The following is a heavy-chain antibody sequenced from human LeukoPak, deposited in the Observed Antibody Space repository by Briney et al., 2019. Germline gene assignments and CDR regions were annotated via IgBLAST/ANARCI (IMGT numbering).Heavy chain of an antibody. CDR2: FDPEDGET. J-gene: IGHJ1*01. CDR3: ATALTPMDVVVPAYEYFQH. V-gene: IGHV1-24*01. CDR1: GYTLTELS. Sequence: ASVKVSCKVSGYTLTELSMHWVRQAPGKGLEWMGGFDPEDGETIYAQKFQGRVTMTEDTSTDTAYMGLSSLRSEDTAVYYCATALTPMDVVVPAYEYFQHWGQGTLVTVSS. D-gene: IGHD2-2*01.